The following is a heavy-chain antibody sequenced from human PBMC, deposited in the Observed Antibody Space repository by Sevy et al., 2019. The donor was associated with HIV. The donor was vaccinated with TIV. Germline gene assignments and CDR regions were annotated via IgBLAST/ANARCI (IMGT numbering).Heavy chain of an antibody. CDR2: ISGSGGST. CDR1: GFTFSSYA. V-gene: IGHV3-23*01. J-gene: IGHJ3*02. CDR3: AKDEAYKKTTVTTYGDAFDI. Sequence: GGSLRLSCAASGFTFSSYAMSWVRQAPGKGLEWVSAISGSGGSTYYADSVKGRFTISRDNSKNTLCLQMNSLRAEDTAVYYCAKDEAYKKTTVTTYGDAFDIWGQGTMVTVSS. D-gene: IGHD4-17*01.